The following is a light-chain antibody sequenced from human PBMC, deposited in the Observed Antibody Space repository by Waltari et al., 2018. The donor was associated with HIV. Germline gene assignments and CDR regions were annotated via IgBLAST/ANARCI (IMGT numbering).Light chain of an antibody. CDR3: QSYDTSLSGPV. CDR2: GNN. J-gene: IGLJ2*01. CDR1: RSNIRAGFD. V-gene: IGLV1-40*01. Sequence: QSVLTQPPSVSGAPGQRVTISCTGSRSNIRAGFDVHWYQQLPGTAPNLLLYGNNNRPSGVPDRFSGSKSGTSASLAITGLQAEDDADYYCQSYDTSLSGPVFGGGTKLTVL.